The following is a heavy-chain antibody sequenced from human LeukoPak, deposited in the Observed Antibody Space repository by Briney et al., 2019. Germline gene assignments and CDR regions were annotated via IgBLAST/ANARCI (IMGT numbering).Heavy chain of an antibody. CDR2: INPNDGDT. J-gene: IGHJ4*02. V-gene: IGHV1-2*06. CDR1: GYTFTGYY. CDR3: ARDLVGGIWSAAF. D-gene: IGHD3-3*01. Sequence: GASVKVSCKASGYTFTGYYVHWVRQAPGQGLEWMGRINPNDGDTIYAQRFQGRVTMTTDTSISAAYMELSSLMSDDTAVYYCARDLVGGIWSAAFWGQGTLVTVS.